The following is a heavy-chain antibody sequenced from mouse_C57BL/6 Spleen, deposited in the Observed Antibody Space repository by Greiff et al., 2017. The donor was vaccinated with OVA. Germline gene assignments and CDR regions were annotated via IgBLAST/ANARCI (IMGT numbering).Heavy chain of an antibody. V-gene: IGHV1-59*01. CDR1: GYTFTSYW. D-gene: IGHD2-2*01. CDR3: ARSGYPYAMDY. J-gene: IGHJ4*01. Sequence: QVQLQQPGAELVRPGPSVKLSCKASGYTFTSYWMHWVKQRPGQGLEWIGVIDPSDSYTNYNQKFKGKATLTVDTSSSTAYMQLSSLTSEDSAVYYCARSGYPYAMDYWGQGTSVTVSS. CDR2: IDPSDSYT.